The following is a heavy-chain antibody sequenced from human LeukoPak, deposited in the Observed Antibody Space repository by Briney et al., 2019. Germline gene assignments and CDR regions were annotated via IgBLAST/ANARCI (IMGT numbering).Heavy chain of an antibody. D-gene: IGHD2-8*02. CDR2: ISYDGGNK. Sequence: GGSLRLSCAAAGFTFSTYALHWVRQAPGKGLEWVAVISYDGGNKYYADSVKGRFTISRDNSKNTLYLQMNSLRAEDTAVYYCARDTGTHLFDYWGQGTLVTVSS. CDR3: ARDTGTHLFDY. CDR1: GFTFSTYA. V-gene: IGHV3-30-3*01. J-gene: IGHJ4*02.